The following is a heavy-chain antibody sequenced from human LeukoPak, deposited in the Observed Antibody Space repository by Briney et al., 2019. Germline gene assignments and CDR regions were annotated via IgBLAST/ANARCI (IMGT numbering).Heavy chain of an antibody. J-gene: IGHJ2*01. CDR3: ARVYYSNSYDYWYFDL. CDR2: IYYSGGT. CDR1: GGSISSSSYY. V-gene: IGHV4-39*07. Sequence: SETLSLTCTVSGGSISSSSYYWGWIRQPPGKGLEWIGSIYYSGGTYYNPSLKSRVTISVDTSKNQFSLKLSSVTAADTAHYYCARVYYSNSYDYWYFDLWGRGTLVTVSS. D-gene: IGHD6-13*01.